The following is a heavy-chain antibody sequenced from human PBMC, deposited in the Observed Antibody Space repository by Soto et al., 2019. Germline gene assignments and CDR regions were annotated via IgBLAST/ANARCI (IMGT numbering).Heavy chain of an antibody. CDR3: ARDQDIVLVPAAIDFDY. CDR1: GGTFSSYA. J-gene: IGHJ4*02. D-gene: IGHD2-2*01. CDR2: IIPIFGTA. Sequence: QVQLVQSGAEVKKPGSSVKVSCKASGGTFSSYAISWVRQAPGQGLEWMGGIIPIFGTANYAQKFQGRVTITAEESKSTAYMELSSLRSEDTAVYYCARDQDIVLVPAAIDFDYWGQGTLVTVSS. V-gene: IGHV1-69*12.